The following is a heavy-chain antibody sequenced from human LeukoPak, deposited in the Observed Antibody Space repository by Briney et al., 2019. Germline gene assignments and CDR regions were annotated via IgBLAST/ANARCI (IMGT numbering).Heavy chain of an antibody. CDR1: GYSFTTYW. CDR3: GRASTNLRSDNPSAFDI. D-gene: IGHD1-14*01. Sequence: LGESLKISCKGSGYSFTTYWIGWVRQMPGKGLEWMGLIYPGNSDTRYSPSFQGQVTFSADKSISTAYLQWSSLKASDTAMYYCGRASTNLRSDNPSAFDIWGQGTLVTVSS. CDR2: IYPGNSDT. V-gene: IGHV5-51*01. J-gene: IGHJ3*02.